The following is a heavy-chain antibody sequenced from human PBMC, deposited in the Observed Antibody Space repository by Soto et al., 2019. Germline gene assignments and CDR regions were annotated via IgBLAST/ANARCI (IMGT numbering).Heavy chain of an antibody. CDR1: GGSISSSSYY. CDR2: IYYSGST. V-gene: IGHV4-39*01. Sequence: QLQLQESGPGLVKPSETLSLTCTVSGGSISSSSYYWGWIRQPPGKGLEWIGSIYYSGSTYYNPSLKSRVTISVDTSKNQFSLKLSSVTAADTAVYYCARHLREGRFDILTGSFIDLYWFDPWGQGTLVTVSS. J-gene: IGHJ5*02. D-gene: IGHD3-9*01. CDR3: ARHLREGRFDILTGSFIDLYWFDP.